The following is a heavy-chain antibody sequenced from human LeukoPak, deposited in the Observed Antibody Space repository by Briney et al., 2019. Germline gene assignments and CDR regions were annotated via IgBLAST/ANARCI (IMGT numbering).Heavy chain of an antibody. CDR3: ARVRKEGYYYYMDV. Sequence: SDTLSLTCTVSGYSLSSGYYWGWIRQPPGKGLEWIGSIYHSGSTYYNPSLKGRVTISVDTSKNQFSLKLSSVTAADTAVYYCARVRKEGYYYYMDVWGKGTTVTVSS. CDR2: IYHSGST. J-gene: IGHJ6*03. CDR1: GYSLSSGYY. V-gene: IGHV4-38-2*02.